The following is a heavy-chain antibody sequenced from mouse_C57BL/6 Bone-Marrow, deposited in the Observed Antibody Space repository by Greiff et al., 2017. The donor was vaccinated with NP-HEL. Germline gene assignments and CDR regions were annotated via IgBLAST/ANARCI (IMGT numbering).Heavy chain of an antibody. V-gene: IGHV1-63*01. CDR3: ARLSYWYFDV. J-gene: IGHJ1*03. CDR1: GYTFTNYW. CDR2: IYPGGGYT. Sequence: VQLQQSGAELVRPGTSVKMSCTASGYTFTNYWIGWAKQRPGHGLEWIGDIYPGGGYTNYNEKFKGKATLTADKSSSTAYMQFSSLTSEDSAIYYCARLSYWYFDVWGTGTTVTVSS.